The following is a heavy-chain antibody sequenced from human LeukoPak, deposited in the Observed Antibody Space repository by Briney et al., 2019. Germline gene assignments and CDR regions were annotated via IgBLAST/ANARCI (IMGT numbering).Heavy chain of an antibody. Sequence: PGRSLRLSCAASGFTFSSYGMHWVRQAPGKGLQWVASIRQDGSEKYYVDSVKGRFTISRDNAKNSLYLQMNSLRVEDTAVYYCSLSHYYCYYMDVWGKGTTVTVSS. CDR3: SLSHYYCYYMDV. J-gene: IGHJ6*03. D-gene: IGHD2/OR15-2a*01. CDR2: IRQDGSEK. CDR1: GFTFSSYG. V-gene: IGHV3-7*01.